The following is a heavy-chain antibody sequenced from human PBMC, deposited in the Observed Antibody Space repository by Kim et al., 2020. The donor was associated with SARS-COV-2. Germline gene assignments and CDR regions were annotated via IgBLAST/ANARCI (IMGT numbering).Heavy chain of an antibody. J-gene: IGHJ3*02. CDR1: GGTFSSYA. CDR3: ARMGYYDSSGLSGAFDI. D-gene: IGHD3-22*01. CDR2: IIPIFCTS. V-gene: IGHV1-69*13. Sequence: SVKVSCKASGGTFSSYAISWVRQAPGQGLEWMGGIIPIFCTSNYAQKFQGRVTLTADESTSTAYMELSSLRSEDTAVYYCARMGYYDSSGLSGAFDIWGQGTMVTVSS.